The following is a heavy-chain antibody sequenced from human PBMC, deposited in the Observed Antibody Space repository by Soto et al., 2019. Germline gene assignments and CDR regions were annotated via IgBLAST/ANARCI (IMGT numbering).Heavy chain of an antibody. D-gene: IGHD6-13*01. CDR1: GYSFTSYW. CDR3: AGVSADSSSWYYFDY. J-gene: IGHJ4*02. CDR2: IYPGDSDT. Sequence: GESLNISCKGSGYSFTSYWIGWVRQMPGKGLEWMGIIYPGDSDTRYSPSFQGQVTISADKSISTAYLQWSSLKASDTAMYYCAGVSADSSSWYYFDYWGQGTLVTVSS. V-gene: IGHV5-51*01.